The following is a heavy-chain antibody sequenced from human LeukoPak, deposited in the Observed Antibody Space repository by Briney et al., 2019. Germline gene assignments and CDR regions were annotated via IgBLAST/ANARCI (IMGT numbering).Heavy chain of an antibody. CDR3: ARGLKRYCSRTSSYYAY. Sequence: ASVKVSCKASGGTFSSYAISWVRQATGQGLEWMGWMNPNSGNTGYAQKFQGRVTITRNTSISTAYMELSSLRSEDTAVYYCARGLKRYCSRTSSYYAYWGQGTLVTVSS. CDR1: GGTFSSYA. J-gene: IGHJ4*02. V-gene: IGHV1-8*03. D-gene: IGHD2-2*01. CDR2: MNPNSGNT.